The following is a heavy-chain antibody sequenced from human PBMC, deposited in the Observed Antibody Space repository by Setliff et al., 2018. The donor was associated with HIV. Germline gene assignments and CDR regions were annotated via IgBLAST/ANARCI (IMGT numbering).Heavy chain of an antibody. J-gene: IGHJ4*02. CDR1: GGSIRSFF. CDR2: IYTSGST. D-gene: IGHD5-18*01. Sequence: SETLSLTCTVSGGSIRSFFWSWIRQPPGKGLEWIGHIYTSGSTNYNPSLKSRVTMSVDTSKNQFSLNLSSVTAADTAVYYCASGEYSYGYRFDYWGQGTLVTSPQ. CDR3: ASGEYSYGYRFDY. V-gene: IGHV4-4*07.